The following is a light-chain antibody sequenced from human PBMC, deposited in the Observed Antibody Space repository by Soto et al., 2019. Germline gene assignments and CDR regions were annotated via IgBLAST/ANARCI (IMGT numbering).Light chain of an antibody. Sequence: QSVLTQPASVSGSPGQSITISCSGTSSDIGTYDHVAWFQQFPGKTPKLMIYSVSNRPSGVSYRFSGSKSGNTASLTISGLQAEDEADYYCSSCTSSSTLFGGGTKLTVL. CDR2: SVS. CDR3: SSCTSSSTL. V-gene: IGLV2-14*01. J-gene: IGLJ2*01. CDR1: SSDIGTYDH.